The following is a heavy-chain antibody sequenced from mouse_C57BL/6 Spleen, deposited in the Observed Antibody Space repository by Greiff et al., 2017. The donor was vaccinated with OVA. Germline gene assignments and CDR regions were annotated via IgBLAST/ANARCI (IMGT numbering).Heavy chain of an antibody. CDR3: ARDRAYGSSYGNSEV. Sequence: EVQLVESGGGLVKPGGSLKLSCAASGFTFSSYAMSWVRQTPEKRLEWVATISDGGSYTYYPDNVKGRFTISRDNAKNNLYLQMSHLKSEDKSMYYCARDRAYGSSYGNSEVGGTGTPVTVSS. D-gene: IGHD1-1*01. CDR2: ISDGGSYT. J-gene: IGHJ1*03. V-gene: IGHV5-4*01. CDR1: GFTFSSYA.